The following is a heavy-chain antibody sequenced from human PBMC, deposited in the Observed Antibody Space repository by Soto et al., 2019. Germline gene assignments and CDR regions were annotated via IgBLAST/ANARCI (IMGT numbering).Heavy chain of an antibody. CDR2: INPNSGGT. J-gene: IGHJ6*02. Sequence: ASVKVSCKASGYTFTGYYMHWVRQAPGQGLEWMGWINPNSGGTNYAQKFQGWVTMTRDTSISTAYMEPSRLRSDDTAVYYCARWWRDGYNLYYYGMDVWGQGTTVTVS. D-gene: IGHD5-12*01. CDR3: ARWWRDGYNLYYYGMDV. V-gene: IGHV1-2*04. CDR1: GYTFTGYY.